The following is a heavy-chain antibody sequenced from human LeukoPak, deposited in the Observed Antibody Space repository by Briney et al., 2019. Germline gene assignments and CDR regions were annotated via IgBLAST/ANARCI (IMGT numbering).Heavy chain of an antibody. V-gene: IGHV3-30*04. CDR2: ISFDGRHK. J-gene: IGHJ4*02. CDR1: GFTFDYYA. CDR3: ARSELYYGSVTYYHFDY. Sequence: GRSLRLSCAASGFTFDYYALHWVRKAPGKGQEWVTVISFDGRHKYYADSVKGRFTVSRDNTRNTLYLQMNSLRPEDTAVYYCARSELYYGSVTYYHFDYWGQGTLVTVSS. D-gene: IGHD3-10*01.